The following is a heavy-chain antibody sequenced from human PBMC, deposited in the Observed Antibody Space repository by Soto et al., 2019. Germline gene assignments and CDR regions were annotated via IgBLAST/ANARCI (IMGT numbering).Heavy chain of an antibody. V-gene: IGHV3-23*01. CDR2: VSSSGGTS. CDR1: GFTFSSYA. J-gene: IGHJ4*02. Sequence: GGSLRLSCAASGFTFSSYAMSWVRQAPGKGLEWVSVVSSSGGTSAYADSVKGRFTVSRDNKKSFLYLQMESLGPDDTALYYCVKDGDNTGYYFTYYFDHWGQGAPVTVSS. CDR3: VKDGDNTGYYFTYYFDH. D-gene: IGHD3-22*01.